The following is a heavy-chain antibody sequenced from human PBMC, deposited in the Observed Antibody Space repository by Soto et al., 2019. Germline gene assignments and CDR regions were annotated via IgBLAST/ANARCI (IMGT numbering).Heavy chain of an antibody. J-gene: IGHJ4*02. CDR3: GRHDWKHYLLAINY. CDR2: IYYNGNT. CDR1: GGSLSSSSYY. Sequence: QLHLQESGPGLVKPSETLSLTCIVSGGSLSSSSYYWAWIRQPPGKGLEWIGTIYYNGNTYYNPYLKSRVTIALDTSKNEFSLKLSSVTATDTAVYYCGRHDWKHYLLAINYWGQGTLANVSS. V-gene: IGHV4-39*01. D-gene: IGHD2-21*01.